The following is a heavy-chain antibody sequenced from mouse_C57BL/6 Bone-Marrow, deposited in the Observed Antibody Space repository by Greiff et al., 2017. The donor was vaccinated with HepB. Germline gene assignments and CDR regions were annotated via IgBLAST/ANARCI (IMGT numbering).Heavy chain of an antibody. CDR2: INYDGSST. J-gene: IGHJ2*01. Sequence: EVKLMESEGGLVQPGSSMKLSCTASGFTFSDYYMAWVRQVPEKGLEWVANINYDGSSTYYLDCLKSRFIISRDNAKNILYLQMSSLKSEDTATYYCAREGVYYCGSSGLYYMDYWGQGTTLTVSS. D-gene: IGHD1-1*01. V-gene: IGHV5-16*01. CDR1: GFTFSDYY. CDR3: AREGVYYCGSSGLYYMDY.